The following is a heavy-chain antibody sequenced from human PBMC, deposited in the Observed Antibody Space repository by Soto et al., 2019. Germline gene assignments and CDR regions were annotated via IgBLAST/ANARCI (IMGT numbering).Heavy chain of an antibody. Sequence: QIQLVQSGGEVKKPGASVKVSCKSSGYKFISHGITWVRQAPGQGLEWMGRISAYNGNTNYAQKLQGRVTMTTDTSTNTAYMELRSLRSDDTAVYYCARGAFCGGAPGCRDMDVWGQGTTVTVSS. D-gene: IGHD2-21*01. CDR1: GYKFISHG. CDR2: ISAYNGNT. CDR3: ARGAFCGGAPGCRDMDV. V-gene: IGHV1-18*01. J-gene: IGHJ6*02.